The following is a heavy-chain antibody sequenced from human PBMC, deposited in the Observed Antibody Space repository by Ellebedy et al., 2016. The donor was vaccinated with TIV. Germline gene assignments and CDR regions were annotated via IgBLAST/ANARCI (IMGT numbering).Heavy chain of an antibody. CDR1: GFTFTSSA. Sequence: AASVTVSCKASGFTFTSSAMQWVRQARGQRLEWIGWIVVGSGNTNYAQKFQERVTITRDMSTSTAYMELSSLRSEDTAVYYCAAVLVDFWSGLGAFDIWGQGTMVTVSS. D-gene: IGHD3-3*01. J-gene: IGHJ3*02. CDR3: AAVLVDFWSGLGAFDI. CDR2: IVVGSGNT. V-gene: IGHV1-58*02.